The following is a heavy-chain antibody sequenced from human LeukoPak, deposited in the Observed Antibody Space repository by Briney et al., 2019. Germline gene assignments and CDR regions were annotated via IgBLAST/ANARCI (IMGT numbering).Heavy chain of an antibody. CDR2: IYHSGST. D-gene: IGHD3-10*01. CDR1: GYSISSGYY. J-gene: IGHJ4*02. V-gene: IGHV4-38-2*02. Sequence: SETLSLTCTVSGYSISSGYYWGWIRQPPGKGLEWIGSIYHSGSTYYNPSLKSRVTISVDTSKNQFSLKLSSVTAADTAVYYCATYGSSLGVWDYWGQGTLVTVSS. CDR3: ATYGSSLGVWDY.